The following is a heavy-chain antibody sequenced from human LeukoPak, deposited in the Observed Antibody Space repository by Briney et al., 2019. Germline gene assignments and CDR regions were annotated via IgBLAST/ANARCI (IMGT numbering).Heavy chain of an antibody. J-gene: IGHJ3*02. CDR1: GFTFSSYW. V-gene: IGHV3-74*01. Sequence: GGSLRLSCTASGFTFSSYWMHWVRQAPGKGLVWVSRINSDGSSTSYADSVKGRFTISRDNAKNTLYLQMNSLRAEDTAVYYCAREDQQLVRAFDIWGQGTMVTVSS. CDR3: AREDQQLVRAFDI. D-gene: IGHD6-13*01. CDR2: INSDGSST.